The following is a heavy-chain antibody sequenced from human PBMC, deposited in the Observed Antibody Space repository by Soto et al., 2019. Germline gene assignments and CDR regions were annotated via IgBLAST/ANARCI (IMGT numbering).Heavy chain of an antibody. Sequence: SETLSLTCAVSSESLRGYYWGWIRQPPGKGLEYIGSTYYSGRTYYNPSLKSRVTVSVDTSKNQFSLNLNSVTAADTAVYYCARHGSGSQYPIDHWGQGTLVTVSS. CDR1: SESLRGYY. V-gene: IGHV4-39*01. CDR2: TYYSGRT. J-gene: IGHJ4*02. D-gene: IGHD3-10*01. CDR3: ARHGSGSQYPIDH.